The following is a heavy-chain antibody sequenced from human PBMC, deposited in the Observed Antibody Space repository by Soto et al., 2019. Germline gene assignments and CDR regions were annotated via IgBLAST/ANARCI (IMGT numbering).Heavy chain of an antibody. CDR2: ISYDGSDK. J-gene: IGHJ6*02. CDR3: ARRAWDSYYAIDV. Sequence: VQLVESGGGEVQPGRSLRLSCAASGFKYTDFALHWVRQAPGKGLEWVAIISYDGSDKYYADSVKGRFVISRDNPKNTLYLEMNSLRPEHTAVYFCARRAWDSYYAIDVWGQGTTVTVFS. D-gene: IGHD3-22*01. CDR1: GFKYTDFA. V-gene: IGHV3-30*09.